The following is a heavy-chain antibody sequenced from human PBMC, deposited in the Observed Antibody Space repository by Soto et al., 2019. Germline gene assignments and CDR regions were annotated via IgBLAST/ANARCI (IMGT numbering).Heavy chain of an antibody. CDR2: IYPSDSDT. J-gene: IGHJ4*02. D-gene: IGHD3-3*01. V-gene: IGHV5-51*01. CDR1: GYNFAGYW. CDR3: ARGGVATRTFDY. Sequence: GESLKIPCKGSGYNFAGYWIAWVRQMPGKGLELMGIIYPSDSDTRYRPSFQGQVTISADKSISSAYLQWSSLRASDTAMYYCARGGVATRTFDYWGQGTPVTVSS.